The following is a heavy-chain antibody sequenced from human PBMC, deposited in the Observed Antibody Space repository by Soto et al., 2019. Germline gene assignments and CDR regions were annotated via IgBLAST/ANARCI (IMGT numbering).Heavy chain of an antibody. CDR1: GFSISDYG. CDR3: AKGAGDRLSLGMDV. V-gene: IGHV3-30*18. CDR2: ISYDGSNT. Sequence: RRLSFAASGFSISDYGMEWVRQAPGKGLEWVALISYDGSNTYYADSVKGRFTISRDNSKDTLFLQMTGLRREDTAVYYCAKGAGDRLSLGMDVWGQGTTLTVS. J-gene: IGHJ6*02. D-gene: IGHD1-26*01.